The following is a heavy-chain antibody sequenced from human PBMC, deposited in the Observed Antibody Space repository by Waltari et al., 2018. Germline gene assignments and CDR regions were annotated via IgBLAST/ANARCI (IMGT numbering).Heavy chain of an antibody. CDR3: SRGITIVEAQDNDDY. Sequence: EVQRVESGGGLVKPGGSRRISRAASGLRFRPASLTWRHPTPGMGVEVPASISSMSDNIKYSDSLRGRFTVSRDNAGDSLYLQMNSLTVEDTATYYCSRGITIVEAQDNDDYWGQGTLVTVSS. D-gene: IGHD3-10*01. CDR2: ISSMSDNI. J-gene: IGHJ4*02. CDR1: GLRFRPAS. V-gene: IGHV3-21*02.